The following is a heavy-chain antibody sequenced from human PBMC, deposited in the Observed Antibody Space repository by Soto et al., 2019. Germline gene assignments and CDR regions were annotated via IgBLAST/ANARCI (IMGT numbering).Heavy chain of an antibody. CDR1: GFTFSSYS. D-gene: IGHD6-13*01. V-gene: IGHV3-21*01. CDR2: ISSSSSYI. Sequence: EVQLVESGGGLVKPGGSLRLSCAASGFTFSSYSMNWVRQAPGKGLEWVSSISSSSSYIYYADSVKGRFTISRDNAKNSLYLQMNSLRAEDTAVYYCARVAAAGIARQYYYGMDVWGQGTTVTVSS. J-gene: IGHJ6*02. CDR3: ARVAAAGIARQYYYGMDV.